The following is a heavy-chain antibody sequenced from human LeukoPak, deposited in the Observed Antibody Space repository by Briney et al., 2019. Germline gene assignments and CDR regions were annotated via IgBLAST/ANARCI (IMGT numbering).Heavy chain of an antibody. CDR2: IYYSGST. J-gene: IGHJ6*03. CDR3: VRATYSSSRGYYYYYMDV. D-gene: IGHD6-6*01. Sequence: PSETLSLTCTVSGGSISSYYWSWIRQPPGKGLEWIGYIYYSGSTNYNPSLKSRVTISVDTSKNQFSLKLTSVTAADTAVYYCVRATYSSSRGYYYYYMDVWGKGTTVTVSS. CDR1: GGSISSYY. V-gene: IGHV4-59*01.